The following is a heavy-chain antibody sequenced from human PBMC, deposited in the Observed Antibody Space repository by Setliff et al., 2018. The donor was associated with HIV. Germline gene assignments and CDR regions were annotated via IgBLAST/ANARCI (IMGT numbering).Heavy chain of an antibody. Sequence: PGGSLRLSCSASGFTFSSYAMHWVRQAPGKGLEYVSAISSNGGSTYYADSVKGRFTISRDNVKNSLYLHMNSLRAEDTDVYYCARDRYSGSATDYWGQGTLVTVSS. J-gene: IGHJ4*02. CDR2: ISSNGGST. V-gene: IGHV3-64*04. D-gene: IGHD1-26*01. CDR1: GFTFSSYA. CDR3: ARDRYSGSATDY.